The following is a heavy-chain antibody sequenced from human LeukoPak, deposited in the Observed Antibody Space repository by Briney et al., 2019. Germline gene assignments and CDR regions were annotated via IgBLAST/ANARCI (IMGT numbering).Heavy chain of an antibody. CDR1: GFTFSSYG. J-gene: IGHJ6*03. CDR2: IRIDGSNK. D-gene: IGHD2-2*01. Sequence: GGSLRLSCAAPGFTFSSYGMHWVRQAPGKGLEWVAFIRIDGSNKYYADSVKGRFTISRDNSKNTLYLQMNSLRAEDTAVYYCAKDGCSTSCYGFRNYYYYMDVWGKGPTVTVSS. CDR3: AKDGCSTSCYGFRNYYYYMDV. V-gene: IGHV3-30*02.